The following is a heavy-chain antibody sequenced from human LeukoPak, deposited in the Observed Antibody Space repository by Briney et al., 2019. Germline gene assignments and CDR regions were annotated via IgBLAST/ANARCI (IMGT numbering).Heavy chain of an antibody. V-gene: IGHV4-34*01. Sequence: SETLSLTCAVYGGSFSGYYWSWIRQPPGKGLEWIGEINHSGSTNYNPSLKSRVTISVDTSKNQFSLKLSSVTAADTAVYYCARPGRLGYIQYWGQGTLATVSS. CDR2: INHSGST. CDR1: GGSFSGYY. CDR3: ARPGRLGYIQY. D-gene: IGHD1-1*01. J-gene: IGHJ4*02.